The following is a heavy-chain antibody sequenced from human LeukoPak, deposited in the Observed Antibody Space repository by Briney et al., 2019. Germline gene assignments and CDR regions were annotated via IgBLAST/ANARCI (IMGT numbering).Heavy chain of an antibody. CDR1: GFTFSSYS. V-gene: IGHV3-21*01. D-gene: IGHD3-9*01. CDR3: ARDRSYDFDWTLDY. CDR2: ISSSSSYI. J-gene: IGHJ4*02. Sequence: GGSLRLSCAASGFTFSSYSMNWVRQAPGKGLEWVSSISSSSSYIYYADSVKGRFTISRDNAKNSLYLQMNSLRAEDTAVYYCARDRSYDFDWTLDYWGQGTLVTVSS.